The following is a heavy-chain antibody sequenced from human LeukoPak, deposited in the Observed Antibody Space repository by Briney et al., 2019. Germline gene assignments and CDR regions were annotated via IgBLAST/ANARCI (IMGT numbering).Heavy chain of an antibody. CDR1: GYTFTSYY. D-gene: IGHD3-22*01. V-gene: IGHV1-46*01. Sequence: ASVNVSCKASGYTFTSYYMHWLRQAPGQGLDGMGIINPSGGSSSYPQKLQGRVTMTRDTSTSTVYMELSSFRFEDTAVYYCAREYLYYDSSGYYDAGAFDIWGQGTMVTVSS. CDR3: AREYLYYDSSGYYDAGAFDI. J-gene: IGHJ3*02. CDR2: INPSGGSS.